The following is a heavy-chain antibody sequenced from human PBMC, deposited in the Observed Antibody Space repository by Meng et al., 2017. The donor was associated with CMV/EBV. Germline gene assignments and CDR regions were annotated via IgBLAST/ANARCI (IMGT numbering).Heavy chain of an antibody. D-gene: IGHD3-16*01. CDR3: AKDLLLFGGANAYFDH. V-gene: IGHV3-30*02. CDR1: GFTFDNYG. Sequence: EGSLRLSCAASGFTFDNYGMHWVRQTPGKGLEWVAFIRHDGTTKFYGDSVKGRFTISRDNSKNTVYLQMNSLRPEETAIYYCAKDLLLFGGANAYFDHWGQGTLVTVSS. J-gene: IGHJ4*02. CDR2: IRHDGTTK.